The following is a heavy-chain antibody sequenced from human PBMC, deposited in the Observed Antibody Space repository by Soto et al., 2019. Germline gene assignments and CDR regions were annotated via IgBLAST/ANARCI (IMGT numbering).Heavy chain of an antibody. CDR2: IYYTGST. V-gene: IGHV4-59*01. D-gene: IGHD2-15*01. J-gene: IGHJ4*02. CDR1: GGSISSYF. Sequence: PSETLSLTCTVSGGSISSYFWSWIRQPPGKGLEWIGYIYYTGSTNYNPSLKSRVTISVDTSKNQFSLQLSSVTAADTAVYYCARGPVVAHLDYWGQGTLVTVSS. CDR3: ARGPVVAHLDY.